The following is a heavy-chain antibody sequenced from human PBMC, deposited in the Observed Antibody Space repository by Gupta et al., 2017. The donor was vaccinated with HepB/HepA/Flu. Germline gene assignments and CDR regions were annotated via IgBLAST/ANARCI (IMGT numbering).Heavy chain of an antibody. CDR1: SYG. J-gene: IGHJ6*03. V-gene: IGHV1-18*01. Sequence: SYGISWVRQAPGQGLEWMGWISAYNGNTNYAQKLQGRVTMTTDTSTSTAYMELRSLRSDDTAVYYCARASHYSNYGYYYYYMDVWGKGTTVTVSS. CDR2: ISAYNGNT. D-gene: IGHD4-11*01. CDR3: ARASHYSNYGYYYYYMDV.